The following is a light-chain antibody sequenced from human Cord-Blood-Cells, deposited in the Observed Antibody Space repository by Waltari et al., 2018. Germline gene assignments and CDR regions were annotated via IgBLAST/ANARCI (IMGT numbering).Light chain of an antibody. J-gene: IGKJ4*01. CDR2: DAS. CDR1: QSVSSY. V-gene: IGKV3-11*01. CDR3: QQRSNWPPLT. Sequence: EIVLTQSSATLSLSPGERATLSCRASQSVSSYLAWYQQKPGQAPRFLIYDASNRATGIPARFSGSGSGTDFTLTISSLEPEDSAVYYCQQRSNWPPLTFGGGTKVEIK.